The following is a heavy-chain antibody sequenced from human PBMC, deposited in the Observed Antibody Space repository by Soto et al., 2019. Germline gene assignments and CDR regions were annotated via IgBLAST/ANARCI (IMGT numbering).Heavy chain of an antibody. CDR1: GFTFSDYY. V-gene: IGHV3-11*05. J-gene: IGHJ4*02. CDR3: ARAYCTSTICPDY. Sequence: QVQLVESGGGLVKPGGSLRLSCAASGFTFSDYYMSWIRQAPGKGLEGVTYISSSRSYTNYANTVKGRFTISRDNAKNSLALQTTSLGAEDPAVYYCARAYCTSTICPDYWGQGTLVTVSS. D-gene: IGHD2-2*01. CDR2: ISSSRSYT.